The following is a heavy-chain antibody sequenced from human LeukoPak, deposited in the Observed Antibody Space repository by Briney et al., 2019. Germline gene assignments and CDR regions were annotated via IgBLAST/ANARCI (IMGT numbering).Heavy chain of an antibody. CDR3: ARDREQWLALDY. Sequence: ASVKVSCKASGYTFTSYYMHWVRQAPGQGLEWMGIINPSGGSTSYAQNFQGRVTMTRETSTSIVYMELSSLRSEDTAVYYCARDREQWLALDYWGQGTLVTVSS. CDR2: INPSGGST. J-gene: IGHJ4*02. CDR1: GYTFTSYY. V-gene: IGHV1-46*01. D-gene: IGHD6-19*01.